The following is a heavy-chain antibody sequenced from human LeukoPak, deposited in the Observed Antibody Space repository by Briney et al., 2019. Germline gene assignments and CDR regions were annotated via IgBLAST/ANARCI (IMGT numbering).Heavy chain of an antibody. D-gene: IGHD3-22*01. CDR3: ARDLGYYDSSGYPRDY. V-gene: IGHV1-2*06. CDR1: GYTFTGYY. Sequence: ASVKVSCKASGYTFTGYYMHWVRQAPGQALEWMGRINPNSGGTNYAQKFQGRVTMTRDTSISTAYMELSRLRSDDTAVYYCARDLGYYDSSGYPRDYWGQGTLVTVSS. J-gene: IGHJ4*02. CDR2: INPNSGGT.